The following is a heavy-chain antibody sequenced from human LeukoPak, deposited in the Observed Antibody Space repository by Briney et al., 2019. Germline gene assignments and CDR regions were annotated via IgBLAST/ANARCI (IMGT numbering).Heavy chain of an antibody. V-gene: IGHV3-15*01. CDR3: STEYGYSSGQIDH. D-gene: IGHD6-19*01. J-gene: IGHJ4*02. CDR2: IKSKTDGGTT. Sequence: GGSLRLSCAASGFTFSSYNMSWVRQAPGKGLEWVGRIKSKTDGGTTDYAAPVKGRFTFSRDDSKNTLYLQMNSLKTEDTAVYYCSTEYGYSSGQIDHWGQGTLVIVSS. CDR1: GFTFSSYN.